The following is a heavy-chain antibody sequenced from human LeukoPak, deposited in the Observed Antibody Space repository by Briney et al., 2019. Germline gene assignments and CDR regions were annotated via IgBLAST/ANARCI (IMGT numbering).Heavy chain of an antibody. Sequence: SETLSLTCAVYGASISALYWGWIRQSPGKGLEWIGYTYYSGRPTYNPSLKRRVTISQDTSKNQFSLRVTSVTAADTAIYYCARHHGHQFSDSGYLRGSLDYWGRGILVAVSS. CDR1: GASISALY. CDR3: ARHHGHQFSDSGYLRGSLDY. CDR2: TYYSGRP. V-gene: IGHV4-59*08. J-gene: IGHJ4*02. D-gene: IGHD6-13*01.